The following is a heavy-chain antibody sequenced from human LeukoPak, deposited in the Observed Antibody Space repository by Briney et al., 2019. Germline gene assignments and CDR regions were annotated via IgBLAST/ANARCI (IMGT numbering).Heavy chain of an antibody. V-gene: IGHV3-20*04. D-gene: IGHD5-18*01. CDR2: INWNGGST. CDR1: GFTFDDYG. J-gene: IGHJ4*02. CDR3: ARDLKGYSYVLGAVDY. Sequence: GGSLRLSCAASGFTFDDYGMSWVRQAPGKGLEWVSGINWNGGSTVYADSVKGRFTISRDNAKNSLYLQMYSLRAEDTALYYCARDLKGYSYVLGAVDYWGQGTLVTVSS.